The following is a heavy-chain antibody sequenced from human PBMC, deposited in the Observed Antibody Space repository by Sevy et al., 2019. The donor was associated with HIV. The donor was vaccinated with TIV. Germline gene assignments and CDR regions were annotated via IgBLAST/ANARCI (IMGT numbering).Heavy chain of an antibody. CDR3: ARDRPYSGIYLNWFDP. Sequence: ASVKVSCKASGYTFTSYGISWVRQAPGQGLEWMGWISAYNGNTNYAQKFQGRVTMTTDTSTSTAYMELRSLRSDDTAVYYCARDRPYSGIYLNWFDPWGQGTLVTVSS. V-gene: IGHV1-18*01. D-gene: IGHD1-26*01. CDR2: ISAYNGNT. J-gene: IGHJ5*02. CDR1: GYTFTSYG.